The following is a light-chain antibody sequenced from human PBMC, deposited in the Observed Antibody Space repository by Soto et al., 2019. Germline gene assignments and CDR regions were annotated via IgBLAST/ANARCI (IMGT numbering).Light chain of an antibody. J-gene: IGKJ4*01. CDR3: QQANSFPLT. V-gene: IGKV1-12*01. Sequence: IQMTQSPSSASASLGDRVTITCRASQGISSWLAWYQQKPGKAPNLLIYAASSLQSGVPSRFSGSASGTDCTITISSLKKEDGATYYCQQANSFPLTFGGGTKVDIK. CDR2: AAS. CDR1: QGISSW.